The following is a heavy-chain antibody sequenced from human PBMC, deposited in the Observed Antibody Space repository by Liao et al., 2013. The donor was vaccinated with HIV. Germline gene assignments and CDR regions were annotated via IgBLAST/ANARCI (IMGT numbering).Heavy chain of an antibody. CDR3: ARSPVRGVNYYYYMDV. Sequence: QVQLQQWGAGLLKPSETLSLTCAVYGESFSDYYWNWIRQPPREGGVEWIGEINHSGITNFDPSLKSRVTISVDTSKNQFSLKLSSVTAADTAVYYCARSPVRGVNYYYYMDVWGKGTTVIVSS. V-gene: IGHV4-34*02. J-gene: IGHJ6*03. CDR2: INHSGIT. CDR1: GESFSDYY. D-gene: IGHD3-10*01.